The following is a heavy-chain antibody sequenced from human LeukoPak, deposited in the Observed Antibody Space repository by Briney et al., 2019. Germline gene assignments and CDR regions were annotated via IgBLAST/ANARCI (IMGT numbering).Heavy chain of an antibody. J-gene: IGHJ4*02. D-gene: IGHD4-23*01. Sequence: SETLSLTCTVSGGSISSGDYFWSWIRQPPGKGLEWIGYIYYTGSTYYNPSLKSRVTISVDTSKNQFSLRLSSVTAADTAVYYCARETTTVVTFDYWGQGTLVTVSS. CDR3: ARETTTVVTFDY. V-gene: IGHV4-30-4*08. CDR1: GGSISSGDYF. CDR2: IYYTGST.